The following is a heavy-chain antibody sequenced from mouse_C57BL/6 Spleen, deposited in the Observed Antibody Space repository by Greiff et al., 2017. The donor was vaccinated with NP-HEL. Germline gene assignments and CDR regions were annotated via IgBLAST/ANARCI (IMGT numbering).Heavy chain of an antibody. CDR2: INPNNGGT. Sequence: VQLQQSGPELVKPGASVKISCKASGYTFTDYYMNWVKQSHGKSLEWIGDINPNNGGTSYNQKFKGKATLTVDKSSSTAYMELRSLTSEDSAVYYCARRTTGGYFDVWGTGTTVTVSS. V-gene: IGHV1-26*01. CDR3: ARRTTGGYFDV. J-gene: IGHJ1*03. CDR1: GYTFTDYY.